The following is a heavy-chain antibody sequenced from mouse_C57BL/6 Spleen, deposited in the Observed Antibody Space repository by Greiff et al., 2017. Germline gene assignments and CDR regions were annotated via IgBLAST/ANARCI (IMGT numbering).Heavy chain of an antibody. CDR1: GFTFSDYG. J-gene: IGHJ1*03. V-gene: IGHV5-17*01. CDR3: ARQSKRYFDV. Sequence: EVQRVESGGGLVKPGGSLKLSCAASGFTFSDYGMHWVRQAPEKGLEWVAYISSGSSTIYYADTVKGRFTISRDNAKNTLFLQMTSLRSEDTAMYYCARQSKRYFDVWGTGTTVTVSS. D-gene: IGHD2-5*01. CDR2: ISSGSSTI.